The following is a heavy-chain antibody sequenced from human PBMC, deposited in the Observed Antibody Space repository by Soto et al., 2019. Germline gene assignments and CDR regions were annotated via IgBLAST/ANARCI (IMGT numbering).Heavy chain of an antibody. D-gene: IGHD5-18*01. Sequence: KPAETLSLTCAVSGGSISSSNWWSWVRQPPGKGLEWIGEIHHSGSTNYNPSLKSRVTISVDKSKNQFSLKLSSVTAADTAVYYCARCNTAMAWTYDYWGQGTLVTVSS. CDR2: IHHSGST. CDR1: GGSISSSNW. V-gene: IGHV4-4*02. CDR3: ARCNTAMAWTYDY. J-gene: IGHJ4*02.